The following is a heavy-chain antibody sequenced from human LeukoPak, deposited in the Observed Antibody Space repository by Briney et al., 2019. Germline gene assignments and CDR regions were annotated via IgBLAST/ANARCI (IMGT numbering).Heavy chain of an antibody. V-gene: IGHV4-39*07. D-gene: IGHD3-10*01. CDR3: VTEGRLTLVRGVVG. J-gene: IGHJ4*02. CDR1: GDSISSNSYY. Sequence: SGTLSLTCAVSGDSISSNSYYWGWIRQPPGKGLEWIGSLYYGGSTSYNPSLKSRVTISVDTSKNQFSLRLTSVTAADTAIYYCVTEGRLTLVRGVVGWGQGTLVTVPS. CDR2: LYYGGST.